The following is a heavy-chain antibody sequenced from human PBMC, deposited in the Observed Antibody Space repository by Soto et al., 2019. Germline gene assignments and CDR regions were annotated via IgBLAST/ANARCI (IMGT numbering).Heavy chain of an antibody. Sequence: SXTLCLTCSVSGGSVSTNYYYWGWIPQRPGKGLEWVGSIYNNGAAHYNPSFKSRVTISVDTSKNQFSLKVNSVTAAETAVYYCARQSGYNYGHVDYWGQGSLVTVSS. V-gene: IGHV4-39*01. CDR3: ARQSGYNYGHVDY. D-gene: IGHD5-18*01. CDR2: IYNNGAA. CDR1: GGSVSTNYYY. J-gene: IGHJ4*02.